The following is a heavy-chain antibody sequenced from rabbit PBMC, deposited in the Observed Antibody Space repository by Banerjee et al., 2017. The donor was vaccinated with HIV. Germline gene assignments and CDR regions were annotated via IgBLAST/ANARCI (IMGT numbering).Heavy chain of an antibody. J-gene: IGHJ4*01. CDR1: GIDFSTYG. Sequence: QLVESGGGLVTLGGSLKLSCKASGIDFSTYGISWVRQAPGKGLEWIGYIYPDYGTTDYASWVNGRFTISLDNAQNTVFLQMTSLTAADTATYFCAGMGYVGSSYYTGYYNLWGPGTLVTVS. CDR2: IYPDYGTT. CDR3: AGMGYVGSSYYTGYYNL. V-gene: IGHV1S7*01. D-gene: IGHD8-1*01.